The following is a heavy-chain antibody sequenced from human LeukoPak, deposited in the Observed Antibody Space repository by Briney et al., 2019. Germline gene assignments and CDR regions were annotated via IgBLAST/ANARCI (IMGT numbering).Heavy chain of an antibody. D-gene: IGHD3-9*01. J-gene: IGHJ4*02. CDR2: ISGSGGST. CDR1: GFTFTNYA. CDR3: ARDYYDILTANRQTKSSYFDY. Sequence: GGSLRLSCAASGFTFTNYAKTWVRQAPGKGLEWVSSISGSGGSTYYADSVKGRFTISRDSSKNTLYLQMNSLRAEDTAVYYCARDYYDILTANRQTKSSYFDYWGQGTLVTVSS. V-gene: IGHV3-23*01.